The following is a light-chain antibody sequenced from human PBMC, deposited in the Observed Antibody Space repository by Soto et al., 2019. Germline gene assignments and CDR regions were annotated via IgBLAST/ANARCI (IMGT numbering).Light chain of an antibody. J-gene: IGLJ3*02. CDR1: SSDVGAYNY. V-gene: IGLV2-14*01. Sequence: QSALTQPASVSGSPGQSVTISCSGSSSDVGAYNYVSWYQRHPGNAPKLMIYDVTNRPSGVSNRFSGSKSGNTASLTISGLQAEDEADYFCSSYTSSSTVVFGGGTKVTVL. CDR3: SSYTSSSTVV. CDR2: DVT.